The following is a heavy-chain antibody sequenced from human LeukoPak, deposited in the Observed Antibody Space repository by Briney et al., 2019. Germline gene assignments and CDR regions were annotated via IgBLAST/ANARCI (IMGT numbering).Heavy chain of an antibody. Sequence: GGSLRLSCAASGFAFSSYAMSWVRQAPGKGLEWVSAISGSAYSTYYADSVKGRFTISRDNSKNTLYLQMNSLRAEDTAVYYCAKETVAAPPIDYWGQGTLVTVSS. D-gene: IGHD6-19*01. J-gene: IGHJ4*02. CDR2: ISGSAYST. CDR1: GFAFSSYA. V-gene: IGHV3-23*01. CDR3: AKETVAAPPIDY.